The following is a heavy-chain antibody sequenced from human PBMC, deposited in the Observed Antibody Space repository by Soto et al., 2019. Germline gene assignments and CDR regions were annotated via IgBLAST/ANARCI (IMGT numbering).Heavy chain of an antibody. CDR3: ARVAQYYYDSSGYYGDYYYGMDV. Sequence: TGGSLRLSCAASGFTFSSYAMHWVRQAPGKGLEWVAVISYDGSNKYYADSVKGRFTISRDNSKNTLYLQMNSLRAEDTAVYYCARVAQYYYDSSGYYGDYYYGMDVWGQGTTVTVSS. V-gene: IGHV3-30-3*01. J-gene: IGHJ6*02. CDR2: ISYDGSNK. CDR1: GFTFSSYA. D-gene: IGHD3-22*01.